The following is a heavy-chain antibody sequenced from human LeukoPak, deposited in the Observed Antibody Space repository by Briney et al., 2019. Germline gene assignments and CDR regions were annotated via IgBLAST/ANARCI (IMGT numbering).Heavy chain of an antibody. J-gene: IGHJ4*02. CDR1: GYTFTSYG. CDR3: ARLDYYDSSGYPFPFDY. Sequence: ASVKVSCKASGYTFTSYGISWVRQAPGQGLEWMGWISAYNGNTNYAQKLQGRVTMTSDTSTSTAYMELRSLRSDDTAVYYCARLDYYDSSGYPFPFDYWGQGTLVTVSS. V-gene: IGHV1-18*01. D-gene: IGHD3-22*01. CDR2: ISAYNGNT.